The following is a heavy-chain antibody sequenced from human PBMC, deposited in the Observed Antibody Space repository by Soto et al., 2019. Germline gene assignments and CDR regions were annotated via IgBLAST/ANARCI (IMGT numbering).Heavy chain of an antibody. J-gene: IGHJ6*02. D-gene: IGHD2-8*01. Sequence: ASVKVSCKASGYSFTDYHIHWVRQAPGQGLEWLGRINPKSGGTSTAQKFQGWVTMTTDTPISTASMELTRLTSDDTAIYYCARGDSTDCSNGVCSFFYNLDMDVWGQGTTVTVSS. CDR1: GYSFTDYH. CDR3: ARGDSTDCSNGVCSFFYNLDMDV. V-gene: IGHV1-2*04. CDR2: INPKSGGT.